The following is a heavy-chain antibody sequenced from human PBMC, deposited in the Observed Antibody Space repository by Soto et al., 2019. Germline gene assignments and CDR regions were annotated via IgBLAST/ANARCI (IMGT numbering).Heavy chain of an antibody. CDR1: GGSISSYY. J-gene: IGHJ3*02. CDR3: ARDRFTRRGLWFGELWDAFDI. V-gene: IGHV4-59*01. CDR2: IYYSGNT. Sequence: PSETLSLTCTVSGGSISSYYWSWIRQPPGKGLEWIGYIYYSGNTNYNPSLKSRVTISVDTSKNQFSLKLSSVTAADTAVYYCARDRFTRRGLWFGELWDAFDIWGQGTMVTVSS. D-gene: IGHD3-10*01.